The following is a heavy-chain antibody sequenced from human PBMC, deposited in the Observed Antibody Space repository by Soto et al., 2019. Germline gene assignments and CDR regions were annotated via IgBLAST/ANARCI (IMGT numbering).Heavy chain of an antibody. CDR2: INSDGSST. D-gene: IGHD2-15*01. J-gene: IGHJ4*02. CDR1: GFTFSSYW. V-gene: IGHV3-74*01. Sequence: EVQLVESGGGLVQPGGSLRLSCAASGFTFSSYWMHWVRQAPGKGLVWVSRINSDGSSTNYADSVKGRFTISRDNAKKTLYLQMNSLRAWDTAVYYCARDQGYCSGGSCYVAGYWGQGTLVTVSS. CDR3: ARDQGYCSGGSCYVAGY.